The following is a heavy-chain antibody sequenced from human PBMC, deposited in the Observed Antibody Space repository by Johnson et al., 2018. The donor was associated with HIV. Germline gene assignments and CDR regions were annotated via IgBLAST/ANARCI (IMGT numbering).Heavy chain of an antibody. CDR1: GFTFSDSY. J-gene: IGHJ3*02. Sequence: QMQLVESGGGWVKPGGSLSLSCAASGFTFSDSYMNWIRQAPGKGLEWVSYISGSDGAIWYADSVKGRFTVSRDNAKNSFYLQMNSLRAEDTAVYYCGRGSMVRGAYDGFDIWGQGTLVTVSS. D-gene: IGHD3-10*01. CDR2: ISGSDGAI. V-gene: IGHV3-11*04. CDR3: GRGSMVRGAYDGFDI.